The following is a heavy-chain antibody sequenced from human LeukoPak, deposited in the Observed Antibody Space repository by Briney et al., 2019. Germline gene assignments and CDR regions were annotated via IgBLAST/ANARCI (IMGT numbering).Heavy chain of an antibody. Sequence: PGGSLRLSCAASGFTFSSYGMHWVRQAPGKGLEWVAVISYDGSNKYYADSVKGRFTISSDNSKNTLYLQMNSLRAGDTAVYYCTRESNYYDSSTSPGYFDLWGRGTLVTVSS. J-gene: IGHJ2*01. CDR3: TRESNYYDSSTSPGYFDL. CDR1: GFTFSSYG. V-gene: IGHV3-30*03. D-gene: IGHD3-22*01. CDR2: ISYDGSNK.